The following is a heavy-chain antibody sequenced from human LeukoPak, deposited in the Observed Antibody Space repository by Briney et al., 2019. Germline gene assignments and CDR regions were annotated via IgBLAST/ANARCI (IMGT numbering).Heavy chain of an antibody. CDR2: ISGSGGST. CDR3: AKAGGIYYGSGSYYNSFAY. D-gene: IGHD3-10*01. J-gene: IGHJ4*02. Sequence: PGGSLRLSCAASGFTFSSYATSWVRQAPGKGLEWVSVISGSGGSTYYADSVKGRFTISRDNSKNTLYLQMNSLRAEDTAVYYCAKAGGIYYGSGSYYNSFAYWGQGTLVTVSS. V-gene: IGHV3-23*01. CDR1: GFTFSSYA.